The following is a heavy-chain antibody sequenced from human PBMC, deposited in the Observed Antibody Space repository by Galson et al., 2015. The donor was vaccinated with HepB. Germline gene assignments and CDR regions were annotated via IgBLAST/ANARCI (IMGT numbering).Heavy chain of an antibody. CDR3: ARDGLVTLGSHGSGSYHYYYYYMDV. V-gene: IGHV1-46*03. J-gene: IGHJ6*03. CDR1: GYTFTSYY. D-gene: IGHD3-10*01. CDR2: INPSGGST. Sequence: SVKVSCKASGYTFTSYYMHWVRQAPGKGLEWMGIINPSGGSTSYAQKFQGRVTMTRDTSTSTVYMELSSLRSGDTAVYYCARDGLVTLGSHGSGSYHYYYYYMDVWGKGTAVTVSS.